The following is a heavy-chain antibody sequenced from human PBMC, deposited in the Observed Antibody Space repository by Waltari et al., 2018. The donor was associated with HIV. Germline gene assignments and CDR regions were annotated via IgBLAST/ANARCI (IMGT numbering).Heavy chain of an antibody. CDR1: GGSISSGSYY. Sequence: QVQLQESGPGLVKPSQTLFLTCTVSGGSISSGSYYWSWIRQPAGKGLEWIGRISTSGSTNYNPSLKSRVTISVDTSKNQFSLKLSSVTAADTAVYYCARGGAGGTFYYYGMDVWGQGTTVTVSS. D-gene: IGHD1-26*01. CDR3: ARGGAGGTFYYYGMDV. J-gene: IGHJ6*02. CDR2: ISTSGST. V-gene: IGHV4-61*02.